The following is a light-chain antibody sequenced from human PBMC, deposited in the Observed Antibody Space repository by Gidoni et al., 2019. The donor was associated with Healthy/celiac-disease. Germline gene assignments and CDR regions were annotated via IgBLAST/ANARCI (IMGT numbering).Light chain of an antibody. V-gene: IGKV4-1*01. CDR1: QSVLYSSNNKNY. CDR2: WAS. CDR3: QQYYSTLHT. Sequence: DIVMTQAPDSLAGSLGERATINCKSSQSVLYSSNNKNYLAWYQQKPGQPPKLLIYWASTRESGVPDRFSGSGSGTDFTLTISSLQAEDVAVYYCQQYYSTLHTFGQGTQLEIK. J-gene: IGKJ2*01.